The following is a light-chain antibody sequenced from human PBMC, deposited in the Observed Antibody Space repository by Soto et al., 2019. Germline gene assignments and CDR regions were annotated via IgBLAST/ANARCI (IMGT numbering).Light chain of an antibody. CDR2: EVS. J-gene: IGLJ1*01. CDR3: SSYTTSSTYA. CDR1: SIDVGAYNY. Sequence: QAVLTQPASVSGAPGQSITISCTGTSIDVGAYNYVSWYQQYPGKAPKLMIYEVSNRPSGVSNRFSGSKSGDTASLTISGLQAEDEADYYCSSYTTSSTYAFGTGTKLTVL. V-gene: IGLV2-14*01.